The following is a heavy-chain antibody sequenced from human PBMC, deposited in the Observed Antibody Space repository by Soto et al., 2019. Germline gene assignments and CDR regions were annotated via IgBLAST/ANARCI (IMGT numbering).Heavy chain of an antibody. D-gene: IGHD3-22*01. CDR3: ARVRHYYDSSGYSFDY. Sequence: SXKVSFKASGYTXTSYAMHLVRQAPGQSLEWMGWINAGNGNTKYSQKFQGIVNITRDRSASTAYMELSSLRSEETAVYYCARVRHYYDSSGYSFDYWGQGTLGTVSS. V-gene: IGHV1-3*01. CDR2: INAGNGNT. CDR1: GYTXTSYA. J-gene: IGHJ4*02.